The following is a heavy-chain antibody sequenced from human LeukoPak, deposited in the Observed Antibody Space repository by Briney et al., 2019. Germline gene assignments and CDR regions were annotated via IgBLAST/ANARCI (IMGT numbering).Heavy chain of an antibody. V-gene: IGHV3-30*04. CDR3: ATPLISIGSTTYYNYFEY. Sequence: PGGSLRLSCVASGFTFRSYSLHWVRQAPGKGLEWVAVISFDGSHQYFADSVKGRFTISRDNSNNTLYLQMNSLRAEDTAVYYCATPLISIGSTTYYNYFEYWGQGALVTVSS. J-gene: IGHJ4*02. D-gene: IGHD2-15*01. CDR2: ISFDGSHQ. CDR1: GFTFRSYS.